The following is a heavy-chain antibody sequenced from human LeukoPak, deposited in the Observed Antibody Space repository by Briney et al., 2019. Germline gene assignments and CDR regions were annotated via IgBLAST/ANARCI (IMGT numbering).Heavy chain of an antibody. J-gene: IGHJ4*02. V-gene: IGHV3-33*06. D-gene: IGHD3-22*01. CDR3: AKDDSSGYYSTFDY. CDR1: GFTFSSYG. CDR2: IWYDGSNK. Sequence: QPGRSLRLSCAVSGFTFSSYGMHWVRQAPGKGLEWVAVIWYDGSNKYYADSVKGRFTISRDNSKNTLYLQMNSLRAEDTAVYYCAKDDSSGYYSTFDYWGQGTLVTVSS.